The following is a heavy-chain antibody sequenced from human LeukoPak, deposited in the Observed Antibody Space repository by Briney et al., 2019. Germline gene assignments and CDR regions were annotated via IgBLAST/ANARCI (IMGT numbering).Heavy chain of an antibody. V-gene: IGHV1-18*04. J-gene: IGHJ6*03. D-gene: IGHD2-2*03. Sequence: ASVKVSCKASGYTFTGYYMHWVRQAPGQGIEWMGWISAYNGNTNYAQKLQGRVTMTTDTSTSTAYMELRSLRSDDTAVYYCARIALEIVVVPAAAKYYYYYMDVWGKGTTVTISS. CDR2: ISAYNGNT. CDR1: GYTFTGYY. CDR3: ARIALEIVVVPAAAKYYYYYMDV.